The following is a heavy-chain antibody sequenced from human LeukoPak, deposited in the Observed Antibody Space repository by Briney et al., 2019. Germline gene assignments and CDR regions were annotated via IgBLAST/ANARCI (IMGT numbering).Heavy chain of an antibody. CDR1: GFTFSNFG. V-gene: IGHV3-23*01. D-gene: IGHD6-6*01. J-gene: IGHJ3*02. CDR2: ISAGGGT. Sequence: QPGGSLRLSCAASGFTFSNFGMSWVRQAPGNGLEWVSAISAGGGTYYADTVKGRFTISRDNSKNTLYLQINSLRAEDTAVYYCARDPSNDAFDIWGQGAVVTVSS. CDR3: ARDPSNDAFDI.